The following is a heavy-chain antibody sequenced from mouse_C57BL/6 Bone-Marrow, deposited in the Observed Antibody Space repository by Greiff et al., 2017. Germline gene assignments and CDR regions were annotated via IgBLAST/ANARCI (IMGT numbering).Heavy chain of an antibody. CDR1: GYAFSSYW. D-gene: IGHD2-1*01. V-gene: IGHV1-80*01. CDR2: IYPGDGDT. J-gene: IGHJ4*01. Sequence: LQESGASVKISCKASGYAFSSYWMNWVKQRPGKGLEWIGQIYPGDGDTNYNGKFKGKATLTADKSSSTAYMQLSSLTSEDSAVYFCEVNAMDYWGQGTSVTGSS. CDR3: EVNAMDY.